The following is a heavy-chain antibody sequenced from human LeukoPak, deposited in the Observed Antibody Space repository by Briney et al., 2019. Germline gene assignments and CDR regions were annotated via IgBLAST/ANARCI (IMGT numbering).Heavy chain of an antibody. CDR1: GFTFDDYA. J-gene: IGHJ4*02. V-gene: IGHV3-9*01. D-gene: IGHD2-2*01. CDR2: VSWNSGSI. CDR3: AKGKYQLLWDPFDY. Sequence: PGGSLRLSCAASGFTFDDYAMHWVRQAPGKGLEWVSGVSWNSGSIGYADSVKGRFTISRDNAKNSLYLQMNSLRAEDTALYYCAKGKYQLLWDPFDYWGQGTLVTVSS.